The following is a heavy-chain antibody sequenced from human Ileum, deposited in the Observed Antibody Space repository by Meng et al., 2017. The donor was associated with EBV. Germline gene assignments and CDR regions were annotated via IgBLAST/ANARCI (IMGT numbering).Heavy chain of an antibody. CDR2: ISAYNGNT. CDR3: ARAGNGGSYYFTY. Sequence: QVQLVESGAEVKKPGDPVEVSCKASGYTFSNYGISWLRQAPGQGLEWMGWISAYNGNTNYAQNLQGRVTMTTDTSTGTAYMEVRSLRSDDTAVYYCARAGNGGSYYFTYWGQGTLVTVSS. J-gene: IGHJ4*02. V-gene: IGHV1-18*01. D-gene: IGHD1-26*01. CDR1: GYTFSNYG.